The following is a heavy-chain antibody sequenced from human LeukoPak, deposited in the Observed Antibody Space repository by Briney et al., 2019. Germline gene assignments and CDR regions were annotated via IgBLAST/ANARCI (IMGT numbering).Heavy chain of an antibody. D-gene: IGHD6-19*01. V-gene: IGHV1-18*01. Sequence: ASVKVSCKASGYTFTSYGISWVRQAPGQGLEWLEWISLYNGNTTYAQKLEGRVTMTTDTSTSTVYMELRSLRSDDTAVYYCARGRRAVAAGAMDYWGQGTLVTVSS. CDR3: ARGRRAVAAGAMDY. CDR1: GYTFTSYG. J-gene: IGHJ4*02. CDR2: ISLYNGNT.